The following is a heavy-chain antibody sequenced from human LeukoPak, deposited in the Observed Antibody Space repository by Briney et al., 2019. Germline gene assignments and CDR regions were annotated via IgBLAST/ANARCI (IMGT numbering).Heavy chain of an antibody. CDR1: GFTFNNYA. CDR3: AKDLYGDYDFDC. CDR2: ITSSGST. V-gene: IGHV3-23*01. Sequence: HPGGSLRLSCAASGFTFNNYAMNWVRQAPGKGLEWVSVITSSGSTYYADSVKGRFTISRDNSKNTLYLQMNSLRAEDTAIYYCAKDLYGDYDFDCWGRGALVTVSS. J-gene: IGHJ4*02. D-gene: IGHD4-17*01.